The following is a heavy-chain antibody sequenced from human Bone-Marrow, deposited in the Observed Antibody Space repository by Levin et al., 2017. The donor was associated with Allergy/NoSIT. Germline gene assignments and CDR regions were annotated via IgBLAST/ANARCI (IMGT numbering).Heavy chain of an antibody. D-gene: IGHD3-22*01. V-gene: IGHV1-69*01. CDR1: GGTFSSYA. CDR2: IIPIFGTA. CDR3: ARTGYYYDSSGYVDY. J-gene: IGHJ4*02. Sequence: KISCKASGGTFSSYAISWVRQAPGQGLEWMGGIIPIFGTANYAQKFQGRVTITADESTSTAYMELSSLRSEDTAVYYCARTGYYYDSSGYVDYWGQGTLVTVSS.